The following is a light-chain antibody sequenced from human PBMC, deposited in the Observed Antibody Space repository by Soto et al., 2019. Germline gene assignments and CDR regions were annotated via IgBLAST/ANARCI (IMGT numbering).Light chain of an antibody. CDR2: EVS. CDR3: SSFTTSRAYV. V-gene: IGLV2-14*01. J-gene: IGLJ1*01. CDR1: SGDIGAYNY. Sequence: QSALTQPGSVSGAPGQSISISCTGTSGDIGAYNYVFWYQQQSGKAPKLIIYEVSYRPSGVSNRFSGSKSGNTASLTISGLQAEDEADYYCSSFTTSRAYVFGRGTKVTVL.